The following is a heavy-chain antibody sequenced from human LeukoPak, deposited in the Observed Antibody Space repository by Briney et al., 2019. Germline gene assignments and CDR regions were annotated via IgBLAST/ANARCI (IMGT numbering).Heavy chain of an antibody. Sequence: SETLSLTCTVSGGSISSGDYYWNWIRQPPGKGLEWIGYISYSGSTYYNPSLKSRVTILVDTSKSQFSLKLSSVTAADTAVYYCARRWNYYGQYYFDYWGQGTLATVSS. CDR3: ARRWNYYGQYYFDY. J-gene: IGHJ4*02. V-gene: IGHV4-30-4*01. D-gene: IGHD1-7*01. CDR1: GGSISSGDYY. CDR2: ISYSGST.